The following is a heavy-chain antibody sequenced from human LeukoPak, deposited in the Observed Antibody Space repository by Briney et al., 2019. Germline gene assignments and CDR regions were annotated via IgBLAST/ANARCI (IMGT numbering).Heavy chain of an antibody. J-gene: IGHJ4*02. CDR2: FDPEDGET. CDR1: GYTLTGLS. CDR3: ATISGSYYRYFDY. V-gene: IGHV1-24*01. D-gene: IGHD1-26*01. Sequence: ASVKVSCKVSGYTLTGLSMHWVRQAPGKGLEWMGGFDPEDGETIYAQKFQGRVTMTEDTSTDTAYMELSSLRSEDTAVYYCATISGSYYRYFDYWGQGTLVTVSS.